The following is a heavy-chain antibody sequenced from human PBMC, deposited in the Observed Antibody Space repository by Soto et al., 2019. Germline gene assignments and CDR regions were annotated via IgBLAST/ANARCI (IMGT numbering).Heavy chain of an antibody. V-gene: IGHV3-23*01. CDR1: GFTFSSYA. D-gene: IGHD6-19*01. J-gene: IGHJ3*02. Sequence: GGSLRLSCVASGFTFSSYAMTWVRQAPGKGLEWVSSMGGSGRSTYYTDSVKGRFTISRDNSKSTLYLQMNSLRAEDTAVYYCARAPYVEQWLVSGDAFDIWGQGTMVTVSS. CDR3: ARAPYVEQWLVSGDAFDI. CDR2: MGGSGRST.